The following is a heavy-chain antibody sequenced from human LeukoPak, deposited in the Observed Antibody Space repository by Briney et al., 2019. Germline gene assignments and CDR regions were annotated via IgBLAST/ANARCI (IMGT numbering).Heavy chain of an antibody. CDR3: ASGIVGASTDAFDL. CDR2: INHSGST. D-gene: IGHD1-26*01. Sequence: SETLSLTCAVYGGSLSGYYWSWIRQPPGKGLEWIGEINHSGSTKYNPSLKSRVTISVDTSKKQFSLNLSSVTAADTAVYYCASGIVGASTDAFDLWGQGTMVTVSS. V-gene: IGHV4-34*01. CDR1: GGSLSGYY. J-gene: IGHJ3*01.